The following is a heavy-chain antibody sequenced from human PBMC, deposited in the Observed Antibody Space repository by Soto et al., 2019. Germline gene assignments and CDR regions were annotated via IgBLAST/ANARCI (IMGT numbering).Heavy chain of an antibody. CDR3: ARDQPGYCSGGSCYGAFDI. D-gene: IGHD2-15*01. V-gene: IGHV3-33*01. CDR1: GFTFSSYG. J-gene: IGHJ3*02. CDR2: IWYDGRNK. Sequence: PGGSLRLSCAASGFTFSSYGMHWVRQAPGKGLKWVAVIWYDGRNKYYADSVKGRFTISRDNSKNTLYLQINSLRAEDMAVYFFARDQPGYCSGGSCYGAFDIWGQGTMVTVSS.